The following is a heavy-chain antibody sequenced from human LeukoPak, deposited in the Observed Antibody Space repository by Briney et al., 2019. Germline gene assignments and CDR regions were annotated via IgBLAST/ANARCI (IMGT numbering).Heavy chain of an antibody. CDR2: ISSSGRTT. V-gene: IGHV3-48*01. D-gene: IGHD6-13*01. CDR3: AKAASSSWPSYYYGMDV. J-gene: IGHJ6*02. Sequence: PGGSLRLSCAASGFTFSNYNMNWVRQAPGKGLEWISYISSSGRTTNYADSVKGRFTISKDNSKNTVYLQMSSLRVDDTAVYYCAKAASSSWPSYYYGMDVWGQGTTVTVSS. CDR1: GFTFSNYN.